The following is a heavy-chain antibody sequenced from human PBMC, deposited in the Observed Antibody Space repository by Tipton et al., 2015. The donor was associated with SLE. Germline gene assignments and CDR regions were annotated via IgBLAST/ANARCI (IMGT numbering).Heavy chain of an antibody. CDR1: GGSISSSSYY. D-gene: IGHD4-17*01. Sequence: TLSLTCTVSGGSISSSSYYWGWIRQPPGKGLEWIGSIYYSGSTNYNPSLKSRVTISVDTSKNQFSPKLSSVTAADTAVYYCARGGEVVYALTTVTQGYFDYWGQGTLVTVSS. J-gene: IGHJ4*02. CDR2: IYYSGST. CDR3: ARGGEVVYALTTVTQGYFDY. V-gene: IGHV4-39*07.